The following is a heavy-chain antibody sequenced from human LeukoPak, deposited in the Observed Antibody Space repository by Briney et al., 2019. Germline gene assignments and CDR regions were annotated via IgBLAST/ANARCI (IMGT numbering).Heavy chain of an antibody. Sequence: SETLSLTCTVSGVSVSSGSYYWSWIRQPPGKGLEWIGYIYYSGSTNYNPSLKSRVTISVDTSKNQFSLKQSSVTAADTAVYYCARERYYDSSGFDYWGQGTLVTVSS. V-gene: IGHV4-61*01. CDR2: IYYSGST. CDR1: GVSVSSGSYY. J-gene: IGHJ4*02. D-gene: IGHD3-22*01. CDR3: ARERYYDSSGFDY.